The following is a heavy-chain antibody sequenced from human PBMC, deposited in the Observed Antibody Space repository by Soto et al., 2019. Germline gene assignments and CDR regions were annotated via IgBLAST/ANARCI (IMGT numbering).Heavy chain of an antibody. CDR3: ARWSYLDY. D-gene: IGHD3-3*01. V-gene: IGHV3-23*01. J-gene: IGHJ4*02. CDR1: RISFGSNV. CDR2: ISCSDGKS. Sequence: GRSLRFSCASSRISFGSNVLSWVRQAPGKGLEWVSTISCSDGKSFYADSGKGRLFISRDTSQSTLYLQMNSLRADDTAMYYCARWSYLDYWGQGTRVTVSS.